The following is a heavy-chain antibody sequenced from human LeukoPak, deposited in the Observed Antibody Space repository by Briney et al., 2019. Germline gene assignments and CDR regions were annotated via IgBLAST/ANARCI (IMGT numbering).Heavy chain of an antibody. CDR2: MNPNSGNT. J-gene: IGHJ5*02. D-gene: IGHD5/OR15-5a*01. CDR3: TRGGVHSVYDLT. V-gene: IGHV1-8*01. CDR1: GYTFTSYD. Sequence: GASVKVSCKASGYTFTSYDINWVRQATGQGLEWMGWMNPNSGNTGYPQKFQGRVTMTRNTSISTAYMELTSLRSEDTAVYYCTRGGVHSVYDLTWGQGTLVTVSS.